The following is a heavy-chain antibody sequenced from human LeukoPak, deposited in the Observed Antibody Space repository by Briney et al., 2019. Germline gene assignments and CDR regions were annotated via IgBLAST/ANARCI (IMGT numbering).Heavy chain of an antibody. V-gene: IGHV5-51*01. CDR2: IFPGDSNT. CDR1: GYSFTSYW. D-gene: IGHD5-24*01. J-gene: IGHJ3*02. Sequence: GESLKISCRGSGYSFTSYWIGWVRQMPGKGLEWLAIIFPGDSNTRYSPSFQGQVTISADKSISTAYLHWSSLKASDTAMYYCARDGYNYAVDAFDIWGQGTMVTVSS. CDR3: ARDGYNYAVDAFDI.